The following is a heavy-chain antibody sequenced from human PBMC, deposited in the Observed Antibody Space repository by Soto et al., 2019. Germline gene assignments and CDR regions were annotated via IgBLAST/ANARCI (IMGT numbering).Heavy chain of an antibody. D-gene: IGHD3-3*02. CDR3: ARPLQLAVSGFDP. J-gene: IGHJ5*02. V-gene: IGHV4-39*01. CDR1: GDSISSSSYY. CDR2: IHYRANS. Sequence: SETLSLTCAVSGDSISSSSYYWAWIRQPPGKGLEWIGSIHYRANSYYSPSLKSRITISVDTSKNQISPRLSSVTAADTAVYYCARPLQLAVSGFDPWGQGTLVTVSS.